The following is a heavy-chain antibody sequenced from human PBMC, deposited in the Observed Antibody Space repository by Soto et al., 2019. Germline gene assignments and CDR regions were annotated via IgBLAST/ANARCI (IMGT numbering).Heavy chain of an antibody. V-gene: IGHV3-74*01. CDR1: EFTFRSYW. D-gene: IGHD1-7*01. J-gene: IGHJ3*01. CDR3: ARSLPGTYGAFDL. CDR2: ISGDGSST. Sequence: PGGSLRLSCAASEFTFRSYWMHWVRQSPGKGLVWVSRISGDGSSTTYADSVRGRFTISRDNAKNTVYLQMDSLRAEDTAVYYCARSLPGTYGAFDLWGHGTMVTVSS.